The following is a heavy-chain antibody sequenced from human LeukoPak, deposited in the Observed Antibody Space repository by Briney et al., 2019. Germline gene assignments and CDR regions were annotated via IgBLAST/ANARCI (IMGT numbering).Heavy chain of an antibody. D-gene: IGHD3-22*01. V-gene: IGHV1-18*01. CDR3: ARVLDYYYDSSGYYYRAAFDI. CDR2: ISAYNGNT. J-gene: IGHJ3*02. CDR1: GYTFTSYG. Sequence: ASVKVSCKASGYTFTSYGISWVRQAPGQGLEWMGWISAYNGNTNYAQKLQGRVTMTTDTSTSTAYMELRSLRSDDTAVYYCARVLDYYYDSSGYYYRAAFDIWGQGTVVTVSS.